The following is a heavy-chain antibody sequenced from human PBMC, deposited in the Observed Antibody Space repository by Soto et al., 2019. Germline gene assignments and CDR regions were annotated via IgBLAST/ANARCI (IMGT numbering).Heavy chain of an antibody. V-gene: IGHV1-46*03. Sequence: ASVKVSCKASGYTFTSYYMHWVRQAPGQGLEWMGIINPSGGSTSYAQKFQGRVTMTRDTSTSTVYMELSSLRSEDTAVYYCARDENDFWSGYSGFDHWGQGTLVTVSS. D-gene: IGHD3-3*01. CDR2: INPSGGST. CDR1: GYTFTSYY. CDR3: ARDENDFWSGYSGFDH. J-gene: IGHJ4*02.